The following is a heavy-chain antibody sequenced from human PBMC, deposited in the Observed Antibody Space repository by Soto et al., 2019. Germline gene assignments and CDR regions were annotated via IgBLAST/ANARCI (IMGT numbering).Heavy chain of an antibody. V-gene: IGHV3-23*01. J-gene: IGHJ4*02. Sequence: GGSLRLSCAASGFTFSNYAMSWVRQAPGKGLEWVSAISSSGGSTYYADSVKGRFTISRDNSKNTLYLQMNSLRAEDTAVYYYAKRPEGPGNYWGQGTLVTVSS. D-gene: IGHD6-6*01. CDR3: AKRPEGPGNY. CDR1: GFTFSNYA. CDR2: ISSSGGST.